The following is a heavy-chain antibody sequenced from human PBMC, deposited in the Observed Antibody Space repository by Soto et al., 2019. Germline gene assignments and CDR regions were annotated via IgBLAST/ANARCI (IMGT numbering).Heavy chain of an antibody. V-gene: IGHV3-64*01. CDR3: ARGTGLYCGGDCYPLDY. D-gene: IGHD2-21*01. Sequence: PGGSLRLACAASGFIFSSYAMHWVRQAPGKGLEYVSSITTDGGTTYYANSVKGRFTISRDNSKNTLYLQMGSLTAEDMAVYYCARGTGLYCGGDCYPLDYWGQGTLVTVSS. CDR1: GFIFSSYA. CDR2: ITTDGGTT. J-gene: IGHJ4*02.